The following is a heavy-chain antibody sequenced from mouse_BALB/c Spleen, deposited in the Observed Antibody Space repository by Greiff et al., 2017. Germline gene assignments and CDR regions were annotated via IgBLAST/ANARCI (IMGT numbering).Heavy chain of an antibody. D-gene: IGHD1-2*01. CDR3: ARGQFITTATGDY. CDR2: ISSGGST. V-gene: IGHV5-6-5*01. J-gene: IGHJ2*01. Sequence: MLVESGGGLVKPGGSLKLSCAASGFTFSSYAMSWVRQTPEKRLEWVASISSGGSTYYPDSVKGRFTISRDNARNILYLQMSSLRSEDTAMYYCARGQFITTATGDYWGQGTTLTVSS. CDR1: GFTFSSYA.